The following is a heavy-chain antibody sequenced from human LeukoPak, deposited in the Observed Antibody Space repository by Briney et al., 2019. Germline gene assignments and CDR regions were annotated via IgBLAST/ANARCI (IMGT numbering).Heavy chain of an antibody. V-gene: IGHV3-30*04. D-gene: IGHD1-26*01. Sequence: PGGSLRLSCAASGFTFSSYAIHWVRQAPGKGLQWVAVISYDGINKYYADSVKGRFTISRDNSKNTLYLQMDSLRTEDTAVYYCARGESDSGTYSPGDCWGQESLVTVCS. J-gene: IGHJ4*02. CDR2: ISYDGINK. CDR1: GFTFSSYA. CDR3: ARGESDSGTYSPGDC.